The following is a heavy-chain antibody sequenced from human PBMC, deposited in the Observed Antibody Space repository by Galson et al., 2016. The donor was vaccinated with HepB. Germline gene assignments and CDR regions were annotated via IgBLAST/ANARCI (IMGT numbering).Heavy chain of an antibody. V-gene: IGHV1-18*04. Sequence: SVKVSCKASGYTFTNYGVTWVRQAPGQGLEWMGWVSAYNGNTNYAQKFQGRVTMTTDTSTTTAYMELRSLRSDDTAVYYCARDNHSSGSPYGFWGQGTLVTVSS. CDR3: ARDNHSSGSPYGF. CDR2: VSAYNGNT. D-gene: IGHD6-19*01. CDR1: GYTFTNYG. J-gene: IGHJ4*02.